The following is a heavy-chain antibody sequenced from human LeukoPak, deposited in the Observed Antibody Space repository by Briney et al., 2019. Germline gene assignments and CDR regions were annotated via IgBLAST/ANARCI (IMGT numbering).Heavy chain of an antibody. CDR1: GFTFSSYS. CDR2: ITSRSSTI. V-gene: IGHV3-48*01. J-gene: IGHJ3*01. D-gene: IGHD2-21*02. Sequence: GGSLRLSCAASGFTFSSYSMNWVRQAPGKGLEWVSYITSRSSTIHYADSVKGRFTISRDNSKNTVYLQMDSLRAEDTAIFYCGRDPNGDYVGAFEFWSRGTMVTVSS. CDR3: GRDPNGDYVGAFEF.